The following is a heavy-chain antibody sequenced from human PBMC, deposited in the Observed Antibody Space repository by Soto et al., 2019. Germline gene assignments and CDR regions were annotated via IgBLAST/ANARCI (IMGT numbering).Heavy chain of an antibody. D-gene: IGHD2-2*01. Sequence: PGESLKISCKGSGYSFTSYWIGWVRQMPGKGLEWMGIIYPGDSDTRYSPSFQGQVTISADKSISTAYLQWSSLKASDTAMYYCARDWVYCSSTSCPTPSYYGMDVWGQGTTVTVSS. CDR2: IYPGDSDT. CDR3: ARDWVYCSSTSCPTPSYYGMDV. J-gene: IGHJ6*02. CDR1: GYSFTSYW. V-gene: IGHV5-51*01.